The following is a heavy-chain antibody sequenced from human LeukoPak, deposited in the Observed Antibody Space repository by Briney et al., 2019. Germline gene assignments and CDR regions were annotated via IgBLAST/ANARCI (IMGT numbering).Heavy chain of an antibody. D-gene: IGHD6-19*01. J-gene: IGHJ4*02. CDR2: TWYDGSNQ. Sequence: GGSLRLSCEASGFIFSTYGMHWVRQAPGKGLEWVAATWYDGSNQYYADSVKGRFTISRDNSKNTMYLQMDSLRDEDTAVYYCAREIRDTGWYVDYWGQGTLVTVSS. CDR1: GFIFSTYG. V-gene: IGHV3-33*01. CDR3: AREIRDTGWYVDY.